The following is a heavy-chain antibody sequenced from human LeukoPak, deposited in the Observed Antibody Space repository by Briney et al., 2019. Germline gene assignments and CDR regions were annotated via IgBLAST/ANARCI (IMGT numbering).Heavy chain of an antibody. CDR3: ARDTYYYDSSGYASEYGMDV. J-gene: IGHJ6*02. Sequence: ASVKVSCKASGCTFTSYGISWVRQAPGQGLEWMGWISAYNGNTNYAQKLQGRVTMTTDTSTSTAYMELGSLRSDDTAVYYCARDTYYYDSSGYASEYGMDVWGQGTTVTVSS. D-gene: IGHD3-22*01. CDR2: ISAYNGNT. V-gene: IGHV1-18*01. CDR1: GCTFTSYG.